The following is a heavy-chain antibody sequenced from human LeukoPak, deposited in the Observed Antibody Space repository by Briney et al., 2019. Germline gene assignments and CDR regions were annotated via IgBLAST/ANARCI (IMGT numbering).Heavy chain of an antibody. D-gene: IGHD6-13*01. CDR2: INPNSGGT. V-gene: IGHV1-2*06. CDR3: ARLGIAAAGAFRDY. Sequence: ASVKVSCKASGYTFTGYYMHWVRQAPGQGLEWMGRINPNSGGTNYARKFQGRVTMTRDTSISTAYMELSRLRSDDTAVYYCARLGIAAAGAFRDYWGQGTLVTVSS. CDR1: GYTFTGYY. J-gene: IGHJ4*02.